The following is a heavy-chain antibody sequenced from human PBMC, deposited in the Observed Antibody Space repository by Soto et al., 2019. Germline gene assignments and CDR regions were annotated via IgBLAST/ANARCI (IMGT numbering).Heavy chain of an antibody. J-gene: IGHJ4*02. CDR3: AKDPRQWLGLPTDY. CDR2: ISGSGGST. V-gene: IGHV3-23*01. Sequence: PGESLKISCAASGFTFSSYAMSWVRQAPGKGLEWVSAISGSGGSTYYADSVKGRFTISRDNSKNTLYLQMNSLRAEDTAVYYCAKDPRQWLGLPTDYWGQGTLVTVSS. CDR1: GFTFSSYA. D-gene: IGHD6-19*01.